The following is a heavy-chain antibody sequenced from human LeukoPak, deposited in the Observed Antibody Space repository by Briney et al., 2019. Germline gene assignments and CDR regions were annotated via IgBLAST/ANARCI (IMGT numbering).Heavy chain of an antibody. D-gene: IGHD3-22*01. Sequence: GGSLRLSCAASKFTFSDYYMSWIRQAPGKGLEWVSSISSSSSYIYYADSVKGRFTISRDNAKNSLYLQMNSLRAEDTAVYYCARDGPTYYYDSSGYSYFDYWGQGTLVTVSS. J-gene: IGHJ4*02. CDR2: ISSSSSYI. V-gene: IGHV3-11*06. CDR3: ARDGPTYYYDSSGYSYFDY. CDR1: KFTFSDYY.